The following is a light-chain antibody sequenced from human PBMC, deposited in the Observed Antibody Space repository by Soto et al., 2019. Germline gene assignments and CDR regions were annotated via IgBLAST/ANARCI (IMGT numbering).Light chain of an antibody. CDR1: SSDVGGYNF. CDR2: EVS. Sequence: QSALTQPPSASGSPGQSVTISCTGTSSDVGGYNFVSWYQQHPGKVPKPVIFEVSKRPSGVPDRFSGSKSGNTASLTVSGLQAEDEDDYYCSSFGGGNKVLFGGGTKLTVL. CDR3: SSFGGGNKVL. V-gene: IGLV2-8*01. J-gene: IGLJ3*02.